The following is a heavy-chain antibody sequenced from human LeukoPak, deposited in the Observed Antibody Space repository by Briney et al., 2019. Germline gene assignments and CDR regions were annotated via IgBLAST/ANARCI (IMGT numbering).Heavy chain of an antibody. CDR3: ARGVALYYYDSSGYDR. D-gene: IGHD3-22*01. CDR2: ISAYNGNT. Sequence: ASVKVSCKASGYTFTSYGISWMRQAPGQGLEWMGWISAYNGNTNYAQKLQGRVTMTRDTSISTAYMELSRLRSDDTAVYYCARGVALYYYDSSGYDRWGQGTLVTVSS. V-gene: IGHV1-18*01. CDR1: GYTFTSYG. J-gene: IGHJ4*02.